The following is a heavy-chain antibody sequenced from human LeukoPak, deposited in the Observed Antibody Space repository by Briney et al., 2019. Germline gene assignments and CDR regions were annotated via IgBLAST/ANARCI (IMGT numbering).Heavy chain of an antibody. J-gene: IGHJ4*02. D-gene: IGHD6-25*01. CDR1: GFSFSGHY. V-gene: IGHV3-11*01. CDR2: ISGSGERT. CDR3: ARSVMTAAGAIDY. Sequence: GGSLRLSCVASGFSFSGHYMTWIRQAPGKGLEWVSYISGSGERTYYGDSGKGRFTISRDNAKRSLDLQMNSLRTDDTAIYYCARSVMTAAGAIDYWGQGTLVTVSS.